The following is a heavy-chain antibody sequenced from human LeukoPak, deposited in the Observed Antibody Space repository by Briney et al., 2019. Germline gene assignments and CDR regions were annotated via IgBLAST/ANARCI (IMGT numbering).Heavy chain of an antibody. V-gene: IGHV3-48*04. CDR1: EFTFSNYW. CDR2: ISNNGNII. Sequence: GGSLRLSCAASEFTFSNYWMSWVRQAPGKGLEWVSFISNNGNIIKYADSVKGRFTISRDDAESSLYLQMNSLRVDDTAIYYCARDWVAAGGDYMDVWGKGTTVTISS. CDR3: ARDWVAAGGDYMDV. J-gene: IGHJ6*03. D-gene: IGHD2-8*02.